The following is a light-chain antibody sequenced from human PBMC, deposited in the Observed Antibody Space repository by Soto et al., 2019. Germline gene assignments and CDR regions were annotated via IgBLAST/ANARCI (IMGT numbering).Light chain of an antibody. J-gene: IGLJ1*01. V-gene: IGLV1-40*01. CDR1: SSDIGAGFD. Sequence: QAVVTQPPSVSGAPGQRVTISCTGSSSDIGAGFDVHWYQHLPGTAPKLLIYGNTNLPSGVPGRFSGSKSGTSASLVITGLQAEDEADYYCQSYENSRTGFYVFGTGTKLTVL. CDR2: GNT. CDR3: QSYENSRTGFYV.